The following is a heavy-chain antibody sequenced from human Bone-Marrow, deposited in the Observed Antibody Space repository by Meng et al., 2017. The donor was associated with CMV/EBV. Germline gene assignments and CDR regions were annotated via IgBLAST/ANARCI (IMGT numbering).Heavy chain of an antibody. CDR1: GGSISSYY. V-gene: IGHV4-59*01. Sequence: GSLRLSCTVSGGSISSYYWSWIRQPPGKGLEWIGYIYYSGITNYNPSLKSRVTISVDTSKNQFSLKLSSATAADTAVYYCARDRGYSYGYGGEGLYYYYGMDVWGQGTTVTFSS. D-gene: IGHD5-18*01. CDR2: IYYSGIT. J-gene: IGHJ6*02. CDR3: ARDRGYSYGYGGEGLYYYYGMDV.